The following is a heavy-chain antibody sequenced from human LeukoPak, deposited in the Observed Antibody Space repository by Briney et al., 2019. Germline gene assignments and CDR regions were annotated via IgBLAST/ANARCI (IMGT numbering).Heavy chain of an antibody. D-gene: IGHD1-26*01. Sequence: SETLSLTCTVSGGSISSGGYYWSWIRQHPGKGLEWIGYIYYSGSTYYNPSLKSRVTISVDTSKNQFSLKLSSVTAADAAVYYCARVVVGATYFDYWGQGTLVTVSS. J-gene: IGHJ4*02. V-gene: IGHV4-31*03. CDR2: IYYSGST. CDR3: ARVVVGATYFDY. CDR1: GGSISSGGYY.